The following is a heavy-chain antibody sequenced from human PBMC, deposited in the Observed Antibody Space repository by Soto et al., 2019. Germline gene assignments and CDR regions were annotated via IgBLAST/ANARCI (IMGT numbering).Heavy chain of an antibody. CDR3: ARDNRVRGVIYYYGMDV. D-gene: IGHD3-10*01. V-gene: IGHV3-30*03. CDR2: ISYDGSNK. J-gene: IGHJ6*02. CDR1: GFTFSSYG. Sequence: GGSLRLSCAASGFTFSSYGMHWVRQAPGKGLEWVAVISYDGSNKYYADSVKGRFTISRDNSKNTLYLQMNSLRAEDTAVYYCARDNRVRGVIYYYGMDVWGQGTTVTVSS.